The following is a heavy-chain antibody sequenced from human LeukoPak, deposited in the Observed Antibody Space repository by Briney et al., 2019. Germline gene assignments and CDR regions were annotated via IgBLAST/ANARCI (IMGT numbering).Heavy chain of an antibody. CDR2: FSSSSSYI. J-gene: IGHJ6*03. CDR3: ARDRCSSTRSWCYYMDV. D-gene: IGHD2-2*01. CDR1: GFPFGSYS. Sequence: KSGGSLRLSCAASGFPFGSYSLNWVRQLPGRGLEGAYSFSSSSSYIYYAGSVKGRFTISRDNAKNSLYLQMNSLRAGDTAVYYCARDRCSSTRSWCYYMDVWGKGTTVTVSS. V-gene: IGHV3-21*01.